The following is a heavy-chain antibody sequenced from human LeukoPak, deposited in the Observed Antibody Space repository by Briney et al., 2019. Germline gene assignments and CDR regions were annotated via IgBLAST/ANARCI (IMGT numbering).Heavy chain of an antibody. CDR2: ITGSGAGSGGST. CDR1: AFTFSKFA. J-gene: IGHJ3*02. CDR3: AKGDNFGRVNDAFDT. D-gene: IGHD1-1*01. V-gene: IGHV3-23*01. Sequence: PGGSLRLSCAASAFTFSKFAMSWVRQAPGKGLEWVSTITGSGAGSGGSTYFADSVKGRFTISRDNSRNTVYLQMNSLRAEDTAVYYCAKGDNFGRVNDAFDTWGQGTMVTVSS.